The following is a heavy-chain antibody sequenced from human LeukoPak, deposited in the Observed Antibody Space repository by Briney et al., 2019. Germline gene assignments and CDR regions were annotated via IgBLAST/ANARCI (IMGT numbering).Heavy chain of an antibody. CDR3: ARDSTTSTYYMDA. V-gene: IGHV3-33*01. D-gene: IGHD2-2*01. Sequence: PGGSLRLSCAPSGSTFSKYGMQWVRQAPGKGLEWVAVIWSDGNKRYYSDSVKGRSTISRDNSGNTLFLQMNSLRAEDTAEYYCARDSTTSTYYMDAWGKGTTVTVSS. CDR1: GSTFSKYG. CDR2: IWSDGNKR. J-gene: IGHJ6*03.